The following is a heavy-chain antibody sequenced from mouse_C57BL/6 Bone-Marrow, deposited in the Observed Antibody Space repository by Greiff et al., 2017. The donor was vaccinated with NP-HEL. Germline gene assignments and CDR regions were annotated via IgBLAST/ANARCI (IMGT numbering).Heavy chain of an antibody. CDR1: GFTFSDAW. Sequence: EVKVVESGGGLVQPGGSMKLSCAASGFTFSDAWMDWVRQSPEKGLEWVAEIRNKANNHATYYAESVKGRFTISRDDSKSSVYLQMNSLRAEDTGIYYCTSITTVVSYWYFDVWGTGTTVTVSS. V-gene: IGHV6-6*01. D-gene: IGHD1-1*01. CDR2: IRNKANNHAT. J-gene: IGHJ1*03. CDR3: TSITTVVSYWYFDV.